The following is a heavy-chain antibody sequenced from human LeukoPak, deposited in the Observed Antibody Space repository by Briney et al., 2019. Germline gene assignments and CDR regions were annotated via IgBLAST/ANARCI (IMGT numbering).Heavy chain of an antibody. V-gene: IGHV3-7*01. D-gene: IGHD4-17*01. Sequence: GGSLRLSCAASGFTFSSYWMSWVRQAPGKGLEWVANTKQDGSEKNYVDSVKGRFTISRDNAKNSLYLQMNSLRVEDTAVYYCTRDRTTLTKASFAYWGQGTLVTVSS. CDR3: TRDRTTLTKASFAY. CDR1: GFTFSSYW. J-gene: IGHJ4*02. CDR2: TKQDGSEK.